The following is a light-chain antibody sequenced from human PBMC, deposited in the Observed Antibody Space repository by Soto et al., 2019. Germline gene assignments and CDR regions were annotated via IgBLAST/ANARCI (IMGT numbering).Light chain of an antibody. Sequence: QSVLTQPPSVSGAPGQGVTISCTGTSSNIGAGYDVHWYQQLPGTAPKLLIYGDNNRPSGVPDRFSGSKSGTSASLAITGLQAGDEADYYCQSSDTSLSGSVVFGGGTQLTVL. CDR2: GDN. J-gene: IGLJ2*01. CDR1: SSNIGAGYD. CDR3: QSSDTSLSGSVV. V-gene: IGLV1-40*01.